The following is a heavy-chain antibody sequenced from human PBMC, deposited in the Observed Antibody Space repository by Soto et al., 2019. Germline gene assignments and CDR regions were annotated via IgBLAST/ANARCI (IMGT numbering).Heavy chain of an antibody. CDR2: IYYSGSN. D-gene: IGHD5-18*01. V-gene: IGHV4-31*03. J-gene: IGHJ4*02. Sequence: QVQLQESGPGLVKPSQTLSLTCTVSGGSISSGGYYWSWIRQHPGKGLEWIGYIYYSGSNYYNPCLKSRVTISVVTSKKQFSLKLSSVTAADSAVYYCARSGYSYGPNPLLYWGQGTLVTVSS. CDR3: ARSGYSYGPNPLLY. CDR1: GGSISSGGYY.